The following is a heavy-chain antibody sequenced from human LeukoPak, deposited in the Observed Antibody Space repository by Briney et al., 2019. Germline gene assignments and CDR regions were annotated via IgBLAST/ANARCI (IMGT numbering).Heavy chain of an antibody. D-gene: IGHD3-10*01. CDR3: ARVWYYGSGTYYNLYYYYYMDV. CDR1: GGSFSGYY. Sequence: KPSETLSLTCAVYGGSFSGYYWSWIRQPPGKGLEWIGEINHSGSTNYNPSLKSRVTISVDTSKNQFSLKLSSVTAADTAVYYCARVWYYGSGTYYNLYYYYYMDVWGKGTTVTVSS. V-gene: IGHV4-34*01. CDR2: INHSGST. J-gene: IGHJ6*03.